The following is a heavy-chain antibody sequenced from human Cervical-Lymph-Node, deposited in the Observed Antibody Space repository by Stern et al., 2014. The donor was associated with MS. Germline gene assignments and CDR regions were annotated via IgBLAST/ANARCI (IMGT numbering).Heavy chain of an antibody. CDR3: AREPLSGDYYFDC. J-gene: IGHJ4*02. V-gene: IGHV3-53*01. CDR2: LYRGGNT. Sequence: EVQLVESGGGLIQPGGSLRLSCEASGFNVSRHFMTWVRQAPGKGLEWVSLLYRGGNTYYADSVKGRFSISRDSSKNTLYLQMNSLRVEDTAVYFCAREPLSGDYYFDCWGQGTLVTVSS. CDR1: GFNVSRHF. D-gene: IGHD1-26*01.